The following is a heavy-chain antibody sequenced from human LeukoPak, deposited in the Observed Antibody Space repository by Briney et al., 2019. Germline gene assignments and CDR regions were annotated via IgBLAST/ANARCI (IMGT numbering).Heavy chain of an antibody. CDR3: AREGVVVVPAAMRTYNWFDP. Sequence: SETLSLACAVYGGSFSGYYWSWIRQPPGKGLEWIGEINHSGSTNYNPSLKSRVTISVDTSKNQFSLKLSSVTAADTAVYYCAREGVVVVPAAMRTYNWFDPWGQGTLVTVSS. J-gene: IGHJ5*02. CDR1: GGSFSGYY. D-gene: IGHD2-2*01. CDR2: INHSGST. V-gene: IGHV4-34*01.